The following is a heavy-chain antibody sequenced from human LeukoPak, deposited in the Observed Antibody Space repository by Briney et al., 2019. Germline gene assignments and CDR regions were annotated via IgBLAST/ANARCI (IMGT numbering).Heavy chain of an antibody. CDR2: IYYSGST. J-gene: IGHJ5*02. V-gene: IGHV4-59*08. D-gene: IGHD3-22*01. CDR3: ATRASQWLPWGPNWFDP. Sequence: SETLSLTCTVSGGSISSYYWSWIRQPPGKGLEWIGYIYYSGSTNYNPSLKSRVTISVDTSKNQFSLKLSSVTAADTAVYYCATRASQWLPWGPNWFDPWGQGTLVTVSS. CDR1: GGSISSYY.